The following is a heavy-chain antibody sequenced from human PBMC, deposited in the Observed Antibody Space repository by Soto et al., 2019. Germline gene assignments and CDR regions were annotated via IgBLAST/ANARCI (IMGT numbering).Heavy chain of an antibody. V-gene: IGHV2-70*01. CDR1: GFSLSTSGMC. CDR3: ARNPSVAGAGGWFDY. Sequence: GSGPTLVNPTQTLTLTCTFSGFSLSTSGMCVSWIRQPPGKAMEWLALIDWDDDKYYSTSLKTRLTISKDTSKTRVVLTMTNMDPVDTATYYCARNPSVAGAGGWFDYWGQGTLVTVSS. J-gene: IGHJ4*02. D-gene: IGHD6-19*01. CDR2: IDWDDDK.